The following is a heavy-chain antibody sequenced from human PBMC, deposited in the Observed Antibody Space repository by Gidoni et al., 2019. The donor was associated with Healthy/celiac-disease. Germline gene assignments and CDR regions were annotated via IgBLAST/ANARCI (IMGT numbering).Heavy chain of an antibody. CDR1: GGTFSSHA. Sequence: QVQLVQSGAEVKKPGSSVKVSCKAPGGTFSSHAINRVRQAPGQGLEWMGGIIPIFGTANYAQKFQGRVTITADESTSTAYMELSSLRSEDTAVYYCARVCSGGSCYPTGNYYGMDVWGQGTTVTVSS. CDR3: ARVCSGGSCYPTGNYYGMDV. CDR2: IIPIFGTA. V-gene: IGHV1-69*01. J-gene: IGHJ6*02. D-gene: IGHD2-15*01.